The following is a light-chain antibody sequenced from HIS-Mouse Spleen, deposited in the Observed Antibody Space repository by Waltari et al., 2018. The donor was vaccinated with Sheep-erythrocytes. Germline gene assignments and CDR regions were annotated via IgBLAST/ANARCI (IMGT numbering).Light chain of an antibody. CDR3: CSYAGSYNYV. CDR2: DVS. CDR1: SSDVGGYNY. J-gene: IGLJ1*01. V-gene: IGLV2-11*01. Sequence: QSALTQPRSVSGSPGQSVTISCTGTSSDVGGYNYVPWYQPHPGKAPKLMIYDVSKRPSGVPDRFSGSKSGNTASLTISGLQAEDEADYYCCSYAGSYNYVFGTGTKVTVL.